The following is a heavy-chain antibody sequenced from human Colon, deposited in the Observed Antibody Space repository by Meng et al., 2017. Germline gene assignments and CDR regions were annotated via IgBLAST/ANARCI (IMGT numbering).Heavy chain of an antibody. D-gene: IGHD1-14*01. CDR2: IYTSGNT. CDR1: RGSISSGSYQ. CDR3: ARDRVPGKY. J-gene: IGHJ4*02. V-gene: IGHV4-61*02. Sequence: QVQLQESGPGLVKPSQTLSLMCTVSRGSISSGSYQWNYIRQPAGKGLEWTGLIYTSGNTRSNPSLKSRVTISVDTSKNQLSLKLSSVTPADTAVYFCARDRVPGKYWGQGTLVTVSS.